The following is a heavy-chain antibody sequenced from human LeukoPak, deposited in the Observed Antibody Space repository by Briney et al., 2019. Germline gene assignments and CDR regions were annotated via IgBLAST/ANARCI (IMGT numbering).Heavy chain of an antibody. J-gene: IGHJ4*02. Sequence: PSQTLSLTCTVSGGSISSGSYYWSWIRQPAGKGLEWIGRIYTSGSTNYNPSLKSRVTISVDTSKNQFSLKLSSVTAADTAVYYCASYSTTTLNDYWGQGTLVTVSS. V-gene: IGHV4-61*02. CDR1: GGSISSGSYY. CDR3: ASYSTTTLNDY. D-gene: IGHD1-1*01. CDR2: IYTSGST.